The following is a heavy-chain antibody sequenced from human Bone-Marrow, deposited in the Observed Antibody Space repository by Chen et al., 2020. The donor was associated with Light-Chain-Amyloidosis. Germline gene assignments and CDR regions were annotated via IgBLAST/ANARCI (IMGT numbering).Heavy chain of an antibody. CDR3: VKSLIPSRYLYHYYMDV. V-gene: IGHV3-9*01. J-gene: IGHJ6*03. CDR1: GFTFNDYA. Sequence: EVQLVESVGGLVQPGRSLRLSCAASGFTFNDYAMYWVRQGPGKGLEWVSGISSNSGSIGYADSVKGRFSISRDNAKNYLHLQMNSLRPEDTALYYCVKSLIPSRYLYHYYMDVWGKGTTVIFSS. CDR2: ISSNSGSI. D-gene: IGHD1-1*01.